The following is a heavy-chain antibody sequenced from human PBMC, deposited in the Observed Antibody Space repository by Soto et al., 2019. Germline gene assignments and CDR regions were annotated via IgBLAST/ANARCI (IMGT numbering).Heavy chain of an antibody. CDR2: LSDSGGST. CDR1: GFSFSSYA. J-gene: IGHJ4*02. V-gene: IGHV3-23*01. D-gene: IGHD1-26*01. Sequence: PGGSLRLSCGASGFSFSSYAMSWVRQAPGKGLEWVSALSDSGGSTYYVDSVKGRFTISRDNSKNTLYLQMNSLRAEDTAVYYCAKRVGATVRRLDYWGQGTLVTVSS. CDR3: AKRVGATVRRLDY.